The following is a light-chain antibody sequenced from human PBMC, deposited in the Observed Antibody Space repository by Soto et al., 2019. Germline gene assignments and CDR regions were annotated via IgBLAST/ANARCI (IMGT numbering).Light chain of an antibody. V-gene: IGLV2-14*01. Sequence: QSVLTQPASVSGSPGQSITISCTGTSSDVGGYNYVSWYQQHPGKAPKLMIYDVSNRPSGVSNRFSGSKSGNTASLTISGLQAEDEADYYRSSYTSSSHVVFGGGTKLTVL. CDR1: SSDVGGYNY. J-gene: IGLJ2*01. CDR2: DVS. CDR3: SSYTSSSHVV.